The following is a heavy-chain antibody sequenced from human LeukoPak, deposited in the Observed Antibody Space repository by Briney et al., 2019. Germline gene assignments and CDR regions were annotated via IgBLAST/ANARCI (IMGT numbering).Heavy chain of an antibody. CDR2: IYVDGST. V-gene: IGHV3-66*01. CDR1: GISVSSNY. J-gene: IGHJ4*02. Sequence: GGSLRLSCAASGISVSSNYMSWVRQAPGKGLQWVSVIYVDGSTYYADSVKGRITISRDNSRNTLYLQMNSLKTEDTAVYYCTTDLVTMVRGVTLWGQGTLVTVSS. CDR3: TTDLVTMVRGVTL. D-gene: IGHD3-10*01.